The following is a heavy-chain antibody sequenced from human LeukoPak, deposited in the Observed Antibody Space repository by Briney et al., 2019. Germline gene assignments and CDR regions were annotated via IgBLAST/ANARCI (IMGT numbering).Heavy chain of an antibody. CDR1: GFSFSTYS. V-gene: IGHV3-48*01. CDR3: ARGSDSGGAFDY. CDR2: ISSSSDFI. J-gene: IGHJ4*02. D-gene: IGHD2-15*01. Sequence: GGSLRLSCAASGFSFSTYSLNWVRQAPGKGLEWLSYISSSSDFIYYADSVKGRFTISRDNAKNALYLQMDSLRAEDTAVYYCARGSDSGGAFDYWGQGPLVTVSS.